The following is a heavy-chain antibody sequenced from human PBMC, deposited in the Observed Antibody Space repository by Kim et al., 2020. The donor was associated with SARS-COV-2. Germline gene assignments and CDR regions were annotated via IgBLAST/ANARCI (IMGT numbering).Heavy chain of an antibody. CDR3: ARIPFLYDSSGYPDY. D-gene: IGHD3-22*01. Sequence: SGPTLVNPTQTLTLTCTFSGFSLSTSGMCVSWIRQPPGKALEWLARIDWDDDKYYSTSLKTRLTISKDTSKNQVVLTMTNMDPVDTATYYCARIPFLYDSSGYPDYWGQGTLVTVSS. V-gene: IGHV2-70*11. CDR2: IDWDDDK. J-gene: IGHJ4*02. CDR1: GFSLSTSGMC.